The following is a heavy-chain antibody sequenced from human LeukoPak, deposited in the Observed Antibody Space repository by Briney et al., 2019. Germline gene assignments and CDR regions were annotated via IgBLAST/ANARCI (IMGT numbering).Heavy chain of an antibody. CDR1: GFTVSDNY. D-gene: IGHD3-3*01. CDR3: AKDGRFLEWFLRIGDIDY. J-gene: IGHJ4*02. CDR2: IYSAGAT. Sequence: GGSLRLSCAASGFTVSDNYMTWVRQAPGKGLEWVSSIYSAGATHYAESVKGRFTISRDNSKNTLYLQMNSLRAEDTAVYYCAKDGRFLEWFLRIGDIDYWGQGTLVTVSS. V-gene: IGHV3-53*01.